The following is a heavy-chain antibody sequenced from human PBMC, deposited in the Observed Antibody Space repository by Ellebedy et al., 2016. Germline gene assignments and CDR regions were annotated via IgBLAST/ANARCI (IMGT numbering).Heavy chain of an antibody. CDR2: IYPGDSES. V-gene: IGHV5-51*01. CDR3: ARVDTTMVMVFDY. J-gene: IGHJ4*02. Sequence: GESLKISCKGSGYSFTSYWIGWVRQMPGKGLEWMGIIYPGDSESRYSPSFQGQVTFSADKSISTAYLQWSSLKASDTAMYYCARVDTTMVMVFDYWGQGTLVTVSS. D-gene: IGHD5-18*01. CDR1: GYSFTSYW.